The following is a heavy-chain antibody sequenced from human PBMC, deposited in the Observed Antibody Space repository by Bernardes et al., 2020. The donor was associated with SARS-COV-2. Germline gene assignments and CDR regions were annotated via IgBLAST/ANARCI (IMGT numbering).Heavy chain of an antibody. J-gene: IGHJ4*02. D-gene: IGHD2-2*01. CDR3: AKEVPANDY. V-gene: IGHV3-23*01. Sequence: GGSLGLSCAVSGFTFRNPAMSLVRPAPGKGRGLVSGISISGDKTYYADSVEGRFTISRDNSKNTLYLEMNNLKIEDTARYYCAKEVPANDYWGQGTLVTVSS. CDR2: ISISGDKT. CDR1: GFTFRNPA.